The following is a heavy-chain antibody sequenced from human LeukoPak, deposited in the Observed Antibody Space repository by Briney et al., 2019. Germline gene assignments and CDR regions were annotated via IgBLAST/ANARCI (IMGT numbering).Heavy chain of an antibody. Sequence: ASVKVSCKASGYTFTSYGISWVRQAPGQGLEWMGWISAYNGNTNYAQKLQGRVTMTTDTSTSTAYMELRSPRSDDTAVYYCARDAIVRNDFWSGYYLDSGKPGGLNWFDPWGQGTLVTVSS. CDR1: GYTFTSYG. V-gene: IGHV1-18*01. D-gene: IGHD3-3*01. CDR3: ARDAIVRNDFWSGYYLDSGKPGGLNWFDP. J-gene: IGHJ5*02. CDR2: ISAYNGNT.